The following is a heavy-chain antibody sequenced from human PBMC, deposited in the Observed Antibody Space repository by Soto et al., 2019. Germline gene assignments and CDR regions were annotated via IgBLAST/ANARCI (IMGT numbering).Heavy chain of an antibody. Sequence: QVQLVESGGGVVQPGRSLRLSCAASGFTFSSYGMHWVRQAPGKGLEWVAVISYDGSNKYYADSVKGRFTISRDNSKTTLYLQMNSLRAEDTAVYYCANAHCRGYSSGWELDYYYYGMDVWGQGTTVTVSS. CDR2: ISYDGSNK. D-gene: IGHD6-19*01. V-gene: IGHV3-30*18. CDR1: GFTFSSYG. CDR3: ANAHCRGYSSGWELDYYYYGMDV. J-gene: IGHJ6*02.